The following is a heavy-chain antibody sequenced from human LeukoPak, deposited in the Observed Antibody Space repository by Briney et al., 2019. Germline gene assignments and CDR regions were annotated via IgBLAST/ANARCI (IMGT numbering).Heavy chain of an antibody. V-gene: IGHV1-3*01. CDR2: INAGNGNT. CDR1: GYTFTSYA. CDR3: ARVWTTGGPIGNDY. D-gene: IGHD4-11*01. Sequence: ASVKVSCKASGYTFTSYAMHWVRQAPGQRLEWMGWINAGNGNTKYSQKLQGRVTMTTDTSTSTAYMELRSLRSDDTAVYYCARVWTTGGPIGNDYWGQGTLVTVSS. J-gene: IGHJ4*02.